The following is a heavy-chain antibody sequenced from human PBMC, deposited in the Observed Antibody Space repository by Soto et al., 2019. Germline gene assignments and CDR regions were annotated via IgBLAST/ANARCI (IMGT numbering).Heavy chain of an antibody. D-gene: IGHD1-1*01. J-gene: IGHJ4*02. CDR3: AVNWN. CDR2: INHSGST. CDR1: GGSFSGYY. Sequence: SETLSLTCAVYGGSFSGYYWSWIRQPPGKELEWIGEINHSGSTNYNPSLKSRVTISVDTSKNQFSLKLSSVTAADTAVYYCAVNWNLGQGTLVTVSS. V-gene: IGHV4-34*01.